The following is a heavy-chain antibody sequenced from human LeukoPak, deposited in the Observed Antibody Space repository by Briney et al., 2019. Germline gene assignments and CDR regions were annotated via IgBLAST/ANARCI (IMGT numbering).Heavy chain of an antibody. CDR3: ARSERFLEWLMFDY. CDR2: IYPGDSDT. D-gene: IGHD3-3*01. CDR1: GSSFTSYW. V-gene: IGHV5-51*01. J-gene: IGHJ4*02. Sequence: GESLQISCQGSGSSFTSYWIGWVRPMPGKGLEWMGIIYPGDSDTRYSPSLQGQVTISADKSISTAYLQWSSLKASDTAMYYCARSERFLEWLMFDYWGQGTLVTVSS.